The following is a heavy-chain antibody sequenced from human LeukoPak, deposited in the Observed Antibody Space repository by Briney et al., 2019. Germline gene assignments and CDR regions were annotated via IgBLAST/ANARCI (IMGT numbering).Heavy chain of an antibody. CDR2: IPSDGRYK. Sequence: GGSLRLSCAASGFTFSSYSMNWVRQAPGKGLEWVAFIPSDGRYKYYADSVKGRFTIYRENSKNTLYLQMNSPRPEDMAVYYCAKNGDQRIYYHYMDVWGKGTTVTVSS. V-gene: IGHV3-30*02. CDR1: GFTFSSYS. CDR3: AKNGDQRIYYHYMDV. J-gene: IGHJ6*03. D-gene: IGHD4-17*01.